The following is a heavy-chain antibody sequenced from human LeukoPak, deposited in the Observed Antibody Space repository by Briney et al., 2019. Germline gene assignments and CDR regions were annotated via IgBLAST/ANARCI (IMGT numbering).Heavy chain of an antibody. CDR2: IKSKTNGGTT. Sequence: TAGGSLRLSCAASGFTFGNGWMSWVRQAPGKGLEWVGHIKSKTNGGTTDYAAPVKGRFSISRDDLRTTVYLQMNSLKTEDTAVCYCTTEGGHLHSNPFDYWGQGTLVTVSS. V-gene: IGHV3-15*01. CDR1: GFTFGNGW. J-gene: IGHJ4*02. D-gene: IGHD2-15*01. CDR3: TTEGGHLHSNPFDY.